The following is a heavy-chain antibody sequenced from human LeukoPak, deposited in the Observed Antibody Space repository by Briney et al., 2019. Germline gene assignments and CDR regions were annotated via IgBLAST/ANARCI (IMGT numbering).Heavy chain of an antibody. Sequence: SVTVSCKASGYTFSDYYMHWVRPAPGQGLEWMAWINPNNGATNYAQKFQGRVTMTRDTSISTAYMELSRLRSDDTAVYYCARVRIDYYDSRVRELDYWGQETHVTVSS. CDR1: GYTFSDYY. CDR3: ARVRIDYYDSRVRELDY. J-gene: IGHJ4*02. CDR2: INPNNGAT. D-gene: IGHD3-22*01. V-gene: IGHV1-2*02.